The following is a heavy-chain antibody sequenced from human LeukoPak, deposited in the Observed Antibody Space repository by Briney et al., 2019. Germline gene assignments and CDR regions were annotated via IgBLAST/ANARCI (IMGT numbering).Heavy chain of an antibody. CDR1: GFTFSSYW. D-gene: IGHD1-7*01. V-gene: IGHV3-7*01. CDR2: IKQDGSEK. Sequence: GGSLRLSCAASGFTFSSYWMSWVRQAPGKGLEWAANIKQDGSEKYYVDSVKGRFTISRDNAKNSLYLQMNSLRAEDAAVYYCAKDERTYNWNLVDAFDIWGQGTMVTVSS. J-gene: IGHJ3*02. CDR3: AKDERTYNWNLVDAFDI.